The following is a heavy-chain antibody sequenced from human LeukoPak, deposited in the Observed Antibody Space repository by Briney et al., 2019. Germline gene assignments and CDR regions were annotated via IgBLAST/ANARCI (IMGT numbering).Heavy chain of an antibody. J-gene: IGHJ4*02. CDR3: ARHPGYSSGWWYFDF. D-gene: IGHD5-18*01. V-gene: IGHV4-39*01. CDR1: GGSISSNNHY. CDR2: INYSGTI. Sequence: KPSETLSLTCAVSGGSISSNNHYWGWIRQPPGKGLEWLGSINYSGTIFYSPSLNSRVTISVDTSGNQFSLKLTSATAADTAVYYCARHPGYSSGWWYFDFWGQGTLVTVSS.